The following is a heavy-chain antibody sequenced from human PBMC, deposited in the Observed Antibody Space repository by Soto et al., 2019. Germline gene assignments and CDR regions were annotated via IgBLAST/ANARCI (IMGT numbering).Heavy chain of an antibody. CDR2: INSDASDI. V-gene: IGHV3-74*01. D-gene: IGHD5-18*01. CDR1: GFTFSSYW. Sequence: GGSLRLSCAASGFTFSSYWMHWVRQAPGKGLVWVSRINSDASDIYYADSVKGRFTISRDNAKNTLYLQMNSLRAEVTAVYYCAREGFGYSYGYWGQGIQVTVSS. CDR3: AREGFGYSYGY. J-gene: IGHJ4*02.